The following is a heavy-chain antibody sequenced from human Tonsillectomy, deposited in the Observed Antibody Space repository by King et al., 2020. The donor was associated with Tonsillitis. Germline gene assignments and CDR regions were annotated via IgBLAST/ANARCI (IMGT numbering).Heavy chain of an antibody. J-gene: IGHJ6*02. D-gene: IGHD5-18*01. CDR1: GDSVSSNSAA. Sequence: VQLQQSGPGLVKPSQTLSLTCAISGDSVSSNSAAWNWIRQSPSRGLEWLGRTYYRSKWYNDYAVSVKSRITINPDTSKNQFSLQLNSVTPEDTAVYYCERDSVQLWLRTYYYYGVDVWGQGTTVTVSS. CDR2: TYYRSKWYN. CDR3: ERDSVQLWLRTYYYYGVDV. V-gene: IGHV6-1*01.